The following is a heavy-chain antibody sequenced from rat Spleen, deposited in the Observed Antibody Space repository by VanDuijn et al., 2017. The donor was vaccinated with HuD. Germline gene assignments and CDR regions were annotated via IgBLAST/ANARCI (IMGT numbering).Heavy chain of an antibody. CDR1: GFSITTHY. D-gene: IGHD1-12*02. Sequence: EVQLQESGPGLVKPSQSLSLTCSVTGFSITTHYWDWIRKFPGNKMEWMGYINYSGSTTYNPSLKSRISITRDTSKNQFFVQINSITTEDTATYYCARSDGVHYYLPFADWGQGTLVTVSS. CDR3: ARSDGVHYYLPFAD. J-gene: IGHJ3*01. CDR2: INYSGST. V-gene: IGHV3-1*01.